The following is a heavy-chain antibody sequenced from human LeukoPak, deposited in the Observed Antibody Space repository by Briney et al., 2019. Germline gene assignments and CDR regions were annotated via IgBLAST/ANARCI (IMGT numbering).Heavy chain of an antibody. CDR3: ASPGICSSTSCYSLGAFDI. CDR1: GYTFTSYY. J-gene: IGHJ3*02. Sequence: ASVKVSCKASGYTFTSYYMHWVRQAPGQGLEWMEIINPSGGSTSYAQKFQGRVTMTRDTSTSTVYMELSSLGSEDTAVYYCASPGICSSTSCYSLGAFDIWGQGTMVTVSS. V-gene: IGHV1-46*01. D-gene: IGHD2-2*01. CDR2: INPSGGST.